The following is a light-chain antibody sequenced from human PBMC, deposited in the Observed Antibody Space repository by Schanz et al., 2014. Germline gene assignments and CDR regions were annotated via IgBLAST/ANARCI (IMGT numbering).Light chain of an antibody. V-gene: IGLV2-8*01. Sequence: QSALTQPPSASGSPGQSVTISCTGTSSDVGGYNYVSWYQQHPGKAPKLMIYEVSKRPSGVPDRFSGSKSGYTASLTISGLQTDDEADYYCCSFVGSWVFGGGTQLTVL. J-gene: IGLJ3*02. CDR1: SSDVGGYNY. CDR3: CSFVGSWV. CDR2: EVS.